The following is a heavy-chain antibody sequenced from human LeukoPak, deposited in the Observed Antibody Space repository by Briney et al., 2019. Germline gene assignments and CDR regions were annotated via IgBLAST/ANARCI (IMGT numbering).Heavy chain of an antibody. V-gene: IGHV3-48*01. J-gene: IGHJ6*02. CDR2: IDSRSTTI. Sequence: GGSLRLSCAASGFTFSSYSMNWVRQAPGKGLEWVSFIDSRSTTIDYADSVKGRFTISRDNAKNSLYLQMNSLRAEDTALYYCVREGDYYDSSGSPLYYYNFGMDVWGQGTTVTVS. CDR1: GFTFSSYS. CDR3: VREGDYYDSSGSPLYYYNFGMDV. D-gene: IGHD3-22*01.